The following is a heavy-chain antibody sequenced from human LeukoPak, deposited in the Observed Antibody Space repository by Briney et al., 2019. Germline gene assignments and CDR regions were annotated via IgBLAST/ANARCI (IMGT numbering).Heavy chain of an antibody. V-gene: IGHV4-34*01. CDR1: GGSFSGYY. D-gene: IGHD6-13*01. CDR3: ARGLWSGQQLAYGMDV. J-gene: IGHJ6*02. CDR2: INHSGST. Sequence: PSETLSLTCAVYGGSFSGYYWSWIRQPPGKGLEWIGEINHSGSTNYNPSLKSRVTISVDTSKNQFSLKLSSVTAADTAVYYWARGLWSGQQLAYGMDVWGQGTTVTVSS.